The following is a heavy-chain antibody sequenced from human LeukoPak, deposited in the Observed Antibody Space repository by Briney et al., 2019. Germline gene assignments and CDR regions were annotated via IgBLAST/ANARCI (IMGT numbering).Heavy chain of an antibody. CDR1: GYTFTGYY. V-gene: IGHV1-2*02. D-gene: IGHD3-10*01. Sequence: GASVKVSCKASGYTFTGYYMHWVRQAPGQGLEWMGWINPNSGGTNYAQKFQGRVTMTRDTSISTAYMELSRLRCDDTAVYYCARGEYYGSGSYYYILFDYWGQGTLVTVSS. J-gene: IGHJ4*02. CDR3: ARGEYYGSGSYYYILFDY. CDR2: INPNSGGT.